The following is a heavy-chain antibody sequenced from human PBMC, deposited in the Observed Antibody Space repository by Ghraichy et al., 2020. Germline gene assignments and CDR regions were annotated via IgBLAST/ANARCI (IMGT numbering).Heavy chain of an antibody. CDR2: IKQDGSEK. CDR1: GFTFNSYW. V-gene: IGHV3-7*03. D-gene: IGHD6-13*01. Sequence: GESLNISCAASGFTFNSYWMSWVRQAPGKGLEWVASIKQDGSEKYYVDPVKGRFTISRDNARNSLYLQMNSLRAEDTAVYFCAREVDSSSWDQSYGMDVWGQGTTVTVSS. J-gene: IGHJ6*02. CDR3: AREVDSSSWDQSYGMDV.